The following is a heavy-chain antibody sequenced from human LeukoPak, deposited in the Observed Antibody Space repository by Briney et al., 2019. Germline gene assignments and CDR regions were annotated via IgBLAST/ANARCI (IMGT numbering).Heavy chain of an antibody. V-gene: IGHV1-3*01. CDR1: GYTFTSYA. D-gene: IGHD6-13*01. CDR2: INAGNGNT. CDR3: ARDLTGSAAGGPYGMDV. J-gene: IGHJ6*02. Sequence: ASVKVSCKASGYTFTSYAMHWVRQAPGQRLEWMGWINAGNGNTKYSQKFQGRVTITRDTSAGTAYMELSSLRSEDTAVYYCARDLTGSAAGGPYGMDVWGQGTTATVSS.